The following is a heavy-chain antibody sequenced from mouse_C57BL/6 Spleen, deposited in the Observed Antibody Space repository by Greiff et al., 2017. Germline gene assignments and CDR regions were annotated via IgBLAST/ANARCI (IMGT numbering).Heavy chain of an antibody. CDR2: IDPENGDT. CDR1: GFNIKDDY. Sequence: EVQLQQSGAELVRPGASVKLSCTASGFNIKDDYMHWVKQRPEQGLEWIGWIDPENGDTEYASKFQGKATITADTSSNTAYLQLSSLTSEDTAVYYCTTWDYGSSYGYWGQGTTLTVSS. J-gene: IGHJ2*01. CDR3: TTWDYGSSYGY. D-gene: IGHD1-1*01. V-gene: IGHV14-4*01.